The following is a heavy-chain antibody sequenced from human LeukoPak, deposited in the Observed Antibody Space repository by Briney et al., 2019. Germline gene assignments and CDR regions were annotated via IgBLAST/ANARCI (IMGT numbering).Heavy chain of an antibody. Sequence: SETLSLTCTVSGGSISSYYWSWIRQPPGKGLKWIGYIYYSGSTNYNPSPKSRVTISVDTSKNQFSLKLSSVTAADTAVYYCARSNYYYGMDVWGQGTTVTVSS. CDR1: GGSISSYY. CDR3: ARSNYYYGMDV. V-gene: IGHV4-59*01. CDR2: IYYSGST. J-gene: IGHJ6*02.